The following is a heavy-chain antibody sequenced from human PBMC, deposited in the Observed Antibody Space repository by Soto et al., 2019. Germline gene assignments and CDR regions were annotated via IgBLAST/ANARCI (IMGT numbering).Heavy chain of an antibody. Sequence: QVQMQESGPGLVKPSETLSLTCTVSGASINDYYCNWVRQPPGKGLEWIGSIHYSGTTHSNPSLESRVTMSRDAARYHFSRRLRSVTAADSAVYYSAGDTYGLDVWGQGTTVTVSS. J-gene: IGHJ6*02. V-gene: IGHV4-59*01. CDR1: GASINDYY. CDR3: AGDTYGLDV. CDR2: IHYSGTT.